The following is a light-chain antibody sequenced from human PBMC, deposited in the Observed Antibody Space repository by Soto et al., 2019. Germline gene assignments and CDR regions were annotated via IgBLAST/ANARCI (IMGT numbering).Light chain of an antibody. V-gene: IGKV3-11*01. CDR2: DEF. J-gene: IGKJ4*01. CDR1: QSVNTF. CDR3: QHRINWPLT. Sequence: EVVLTQSPATLSMSPGERATLSCRASQSVNTFLAWYQQKPGQAPRLLIYDEFNRATGIPARFSGSGSGTDFTLTINSLEPEDFAVYYCQHRINWPLTFGGGTKVEMK.